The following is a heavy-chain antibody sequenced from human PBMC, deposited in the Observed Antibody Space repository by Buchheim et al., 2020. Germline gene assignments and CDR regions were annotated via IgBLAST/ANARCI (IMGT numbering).Heavy chain of an antibody. Sequence: QVQLVESGGGVVQPGRSLRLSCAASGFTFSSYGMHWVRQAPGKGLEWVAVIWYDGSNKYYADSVKGRFTISRDNSKNTLYLQMNSLRAEDTAVYYCARRDFWSGYYSYMDYWGQGTL. CDR1: GFTFSSYG. J-gene: IGHJ4*02. D-gene: IGHD3-3*01. CDR2: IWYDGSNK. V-gene: IGHV3-33*01. CDR3: ARRDFWSGYYSYMDY.